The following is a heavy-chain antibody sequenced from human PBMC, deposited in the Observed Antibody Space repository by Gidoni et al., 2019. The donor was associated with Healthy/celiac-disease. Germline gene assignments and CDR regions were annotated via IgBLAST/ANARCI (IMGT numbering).Heavy chain of an antibody. Sequence: EVQLLESGGGLVQPWGSLSLSCAASGFTFSSYAMSWVRQAPGKGLEWVSAISGSGGSTYYADSVKGRFTISRDNSKNTLYLQMNSLRAEDTAVYYCAKDSSGWYGGYGMDVWGQGTTVTVSS. D-gene: IGHD6-19*01. V-gene: IGHV3-23*01. CDR3: AKDSSGWYGGYGMDV. J-gene: IGHJ6*02. CDR1: GFTFSSYA. CDR2: ISGSGGST.